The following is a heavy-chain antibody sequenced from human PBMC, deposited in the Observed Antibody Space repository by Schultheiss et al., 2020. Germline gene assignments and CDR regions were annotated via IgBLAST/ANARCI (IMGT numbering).Heavy chain of an antibody. Sequence: GGSLRLSCAASGFTFSSYGMHWVRQAPGKGLEWVAVIWYDGSNKYYADSVKGRFTISRDNSKNTLYLQMNSLRAEDTAVYYCARDGDGDEAAAAVYWGQGTLVTVSS. V-gene: IGHV3-33*01. D-gene: IGHD6-25*01. CDR1: GFTFSSYG. CDR2: IWYDGSNK. J-gene: IGHJ4*02. CDR3: ARDGDGDEAAAAVY.